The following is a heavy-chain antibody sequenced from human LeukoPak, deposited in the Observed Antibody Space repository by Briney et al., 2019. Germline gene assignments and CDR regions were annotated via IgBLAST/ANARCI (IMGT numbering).Heavy chain of an antibody. CDR3: ARSLVQHQIDY. CDR2: IYYSGST. Sequence: SETLSLTCTVSGGSISSGGYYWRWIRQHPGKGLEWIGYIYYSGSTYYNPSLKSRVTISVDTSKNQFSLKLSSVTAADTAVYYCARSLVQHQIDYWGQGTLVTVSS. D-gene: IGHD2-8*02. V-gene: IGHV4-31*03. J-gene: IGHJ4*02. CDR1: GGSISSGGYY.